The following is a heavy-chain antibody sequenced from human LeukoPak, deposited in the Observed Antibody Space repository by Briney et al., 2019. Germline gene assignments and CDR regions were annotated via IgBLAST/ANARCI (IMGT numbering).Heavy chain of an antibody. D-gene: IGHD5-24*01. Sequence: TGGSLRLSCAASGFTFSSYGMHWVRQAPGKGLEWVAFIRYDGSNKYYADSVKGRFTISRGNSKNTLYLQMNSLRAEDTAVYYCAREWLQSFDYWGQGTLVTVSS. V-gene: IGHV3-30*02. CDR2: IRYDGSNK. CDR1: GFTFSSYG. CDR3: AREWLQSFDY. J-gene: IGHJ4*02.